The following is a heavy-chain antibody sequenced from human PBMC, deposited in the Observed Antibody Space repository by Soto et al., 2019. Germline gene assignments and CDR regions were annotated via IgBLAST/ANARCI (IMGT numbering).Heavy chain of an antibody. J-gene: IGHJ4*02. CDR1: GGSLSGYY. D-gene: IGHD3-22*01. CDR3: AREFYYDSSGIGFDS. V-gene: IGHV4-59*13. Sequence: SETLSLTCTVSGGSLSGYYWSWIRQPPGKGLEWIGDFYSSGSPHHNPSLKNRVSISGDRSKNEFSLKLSSVTAADTAIYYCAREFYYDSSGIGFDSWGQGTLVTVSS. CDR2: FYSSGSP.